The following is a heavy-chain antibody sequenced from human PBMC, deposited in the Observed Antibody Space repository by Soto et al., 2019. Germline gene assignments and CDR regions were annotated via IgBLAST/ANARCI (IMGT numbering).Heavy chain of an antibody. J-gene: IGHJ6*02. D-gene: IGHD2-21*02. CDR1: GGTISRYY. V-gene: IGHV4-59*01. CDR3: ARDLWGYCGTDCYPLDV. Sequence: QVQLQESGPGLVKPSETLSLTCTVSGGTISRYYWSWIRQPPGKGLEWIGYMYNTGSTVYNPSFKRRVTISVDTSKNRFSLKLNSVTAADTAVYYCARDLWGYCGTDCYPLDVWGQGTTVTVSS. CDR2: MYNTGST.